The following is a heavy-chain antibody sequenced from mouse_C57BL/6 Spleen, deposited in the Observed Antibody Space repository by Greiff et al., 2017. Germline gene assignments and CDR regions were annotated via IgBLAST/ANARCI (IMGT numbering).Heavy chain of an antibody. Sequence: DVQLVESGGGLVKPGGSLKLSCAASGFTFSDYGMHWVRQAPEKGLEWVAYISSGSSTIYYADTVKGRFTISRDNAKNTLFLQMTSLRSEDTAMYYCARPGTAQATWAWFAYWGQGTLVTVSA. CDR2: ISSGSSTI. V-gene: IGHV5-17*01. CDR3: ARPGTAQATWAWFAY. D-gene: IGHD3-2*02. CDR1: GFTFSDYG. J-gene: IGHJ3*01.